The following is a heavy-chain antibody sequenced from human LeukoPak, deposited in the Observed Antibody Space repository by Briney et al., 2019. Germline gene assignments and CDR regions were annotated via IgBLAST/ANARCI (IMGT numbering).Heavy chain of an antibody. D-gene: IGHD4-17*01. J-gene: IGHJ4*02. V-gene: IGHV3-48*03. Sequence: GGSLRLSCAASGFTFRSYEMNWVRQAPGKGLEWVSYISSDGNTIYYADSFKGRFTISRDNAKNSLYLQMNSLRAEDTAVYYCASRPPHGAFVVFDYWGQGTLVTVS. CDR3: ASRPPHGAFVVFDY. CDR2: ISSDGNTI. CDR1: GFTFRSYE.